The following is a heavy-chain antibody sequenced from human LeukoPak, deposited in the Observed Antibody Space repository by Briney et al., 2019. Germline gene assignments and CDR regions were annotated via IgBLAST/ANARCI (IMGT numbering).Heavy chain of an antibody. CDR3: ARDQRFLNWFDP. Sequence: PSETLSLTCTVSGGSISSSSYYWGWIRQPPGKGLEWIGSIYYSGSTYYNPSLKSRVTISVDTSKNQFSLKLSSVTAADTAVYYCARDQRFLNWFDPWGQGTLVTVSS. CDR1: GGSISSSSYY. V-gene: IGHV4-39*07. J-gene: IGHJ5*02. D-gene: IGHD3-3*01. CDR2: IYYSGST.